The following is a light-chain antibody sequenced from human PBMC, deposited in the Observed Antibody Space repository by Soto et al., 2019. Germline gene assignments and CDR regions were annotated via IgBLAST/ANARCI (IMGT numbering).Light chain of an antibody. CDR2: DTS. Sequence: EVVLTQSPATLSLSPGERATLSCRASQSISRYLAWYQRKPGQAPRLLIYDTSNRAAGIPARFSGSGSGTDFTLTISSLEPEDFAVYFCQQRGSVPYTFGQGTKLEIK. CDR1: QSISRY. V-gene: IGKV3-11*01. CDR3: QQRGSVPYT. J-gene: IGKJ2*01.